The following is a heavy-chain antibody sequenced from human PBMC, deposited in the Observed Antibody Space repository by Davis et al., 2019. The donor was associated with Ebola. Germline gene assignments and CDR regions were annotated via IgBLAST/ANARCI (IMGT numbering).Heavy chain of an antibody. V-gene: IGHV1-8*01. D-gene: IGHD2-21*02. J-gene: IGHJ6*02. CDR3: ARAGGSTTLTAPSMDV. CDR1: GYTFANYD. CDR2: MNPNSDNR. Sequence: ASVKVSCKASGYTFANYDIHWVRQATGQGLEWMGWMNPNSDNRGYAQKFQGRVTMTGSTSISTAYMELSSLKSEDTAVYYCARAGGSTTLTAPSMDVWGQGTTVTVSS.